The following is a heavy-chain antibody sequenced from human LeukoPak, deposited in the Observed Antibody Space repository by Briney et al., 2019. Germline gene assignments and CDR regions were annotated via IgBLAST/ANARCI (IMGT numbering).Heavy chain of an antibody. CDR1: GGTFSSYA. Sequence: WASVKVSCKASGGTFSSYAISWVRQAPGQGLEWMGGIIPIFGTANYAQKFQGRVTITADESTSTAYMELSSLRSEDTAVYYCASVNKVGYSSSWHVGGFDYWGQGTLVTVSS. V-gene: IGHV1-69*13. D-gene: IGHD6-13*01. J-gene: IGHJ4*02. CDR2: IIPIFGTA. CDR3: ASVNKVGYSSSWHVGGFDY.